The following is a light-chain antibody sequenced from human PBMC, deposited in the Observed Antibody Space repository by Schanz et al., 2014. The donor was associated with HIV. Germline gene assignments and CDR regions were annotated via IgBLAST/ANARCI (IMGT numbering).Light chain of an antibody. Sequence: QSALTQPASVSGSPGQSISISCTGTSSDVGAYNFVSWYQQPPGKAPELLIYDVTHRPSGVSYRFSASKSGNTASLTISRLQAEDEADYYCAAWGDSLDGWVFGGGTKLTVL. V-gene: IGLV2-14*03. CDR1: SSDVGAYNF. CDR2: DVT. CDR3: AAWGDSLDGWV. J-gene: IGLJ3*02.